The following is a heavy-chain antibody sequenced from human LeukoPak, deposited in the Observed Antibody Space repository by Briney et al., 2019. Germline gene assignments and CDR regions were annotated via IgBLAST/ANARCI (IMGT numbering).Heavy chain of an antibody. CDR3: ARAMSTFGGVRNYFDS. CDR2: IRYDGSNK. D-gene: IGHD3-16*01. Sequence: GGSLRLSCAASGFTFSSYGMHWVRQAPGKGLEWVAFIRYDGSNKYYADSVKGRFTISRDNSKNTLYLQMNSLRAEDTAVYYCARAMSTFGGVRNYFDSWSQGTLVTVSS. V-gene: IGHV3-30*02. CDR1: GFTFSSYG. J-gene: IGHJ4*02.